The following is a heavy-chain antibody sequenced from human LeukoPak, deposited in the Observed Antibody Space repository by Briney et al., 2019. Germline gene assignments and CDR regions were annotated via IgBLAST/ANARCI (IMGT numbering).Heavy chain of an antibody. V-gene: IGHV4-4*07. J-gene: IGHJ4*02. CDR3: ARDTYIYGSSAYYFDY. CDR2: IHTSGST. CDR1: GGSISSYY. D-gene: IGHD5-18*01. Sequence: SETLSLTCTVSGGSISSYYWSWIRQPAGKGLEWIGRIHTSGSTHYNPSLKSRVTMSADTSKNQFSLKLSSVTAADTAMYYCARDTYIYGSSAYYFDYWGQGTLVTVSS.